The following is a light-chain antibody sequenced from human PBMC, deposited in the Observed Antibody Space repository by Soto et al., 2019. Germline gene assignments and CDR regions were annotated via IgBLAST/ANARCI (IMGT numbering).Light chain of an antibody. CDR1: QSVFFNSNNKKY. CDR2: WAS. J-gene: IGKJ1*01. V-gene: IGKV4-1*01. CDR3: QQYYNIPPT. Sequence: DIVMTQSPDSLAVSLGERATINCKSSQSVFFNSNNKKYFAWYQQKPGQPPQLLIYWASTRESGVPDRFSGSGSGTDFTLTISSLQAEDVAFYYLQQYYNIPPTFGQGTKVEI.